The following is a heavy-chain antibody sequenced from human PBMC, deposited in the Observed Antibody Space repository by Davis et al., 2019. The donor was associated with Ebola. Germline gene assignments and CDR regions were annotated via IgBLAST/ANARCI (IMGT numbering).Heavy chain of an antibody. J-gene: IGHJ4*02. CDR1: VITFSSYA. D-gene: IGHD5-18*01. CDR3: AILDTAMVTPGN. V-gene: IGHV3-23*01. Sequence: GGSLRLSCTDSVITFSSYAMTWVRQAPGKGLEWVSAISGSGGSTYYADSVKGRFTISRDNSKNTLYLQMNSLRAEDTAVYYCAILDTAMVTPGNWGQGTLVTVSS. CDR2: ISGSGGST.